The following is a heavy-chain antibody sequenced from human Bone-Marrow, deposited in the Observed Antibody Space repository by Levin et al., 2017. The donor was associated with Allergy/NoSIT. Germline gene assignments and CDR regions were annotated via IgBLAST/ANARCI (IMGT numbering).Heavy chain of an antibody. CDR3: AKTFGSGGLVDSYGLDV. D-gene: IGHD3-10*01. CDR1: GFTFTSHG. Sequence: GESLKISCAASGFTFTSHGIHWVRQAPGKGLEWVALISYDGTHKDYVDSVRGRFTISRDSSKRTVSLQMNSLRPEDTAIYYCAKTFGSGGLVDSYGLDVWGQGTTVTVSS. V-gene: IGHV3-30*18. CDR2: ISYDGTHK. J-gene: IGHJ6*02.